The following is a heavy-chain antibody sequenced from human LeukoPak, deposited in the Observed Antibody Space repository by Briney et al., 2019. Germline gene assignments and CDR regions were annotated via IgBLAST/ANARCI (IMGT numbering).Heavy chain of an antibody. Sequence: GGSLRLSCAASGFTFSTYNMNWVRQAPGKGLEWVSYISSSGSTKYYADSVKGRFTISRDNVKNSLFLQMNSLSDEDTAVYYCARDFLTGYFDYWGQGTLVTVSS. D-gene: IGHD3-9*01. V-gene: IGHV3-48*02. CDR2: ISSSGSTK. CDR3: ARDFLTGYFDY. J-gene: IGHJ4*02. CDR1: GFTFSTYN.